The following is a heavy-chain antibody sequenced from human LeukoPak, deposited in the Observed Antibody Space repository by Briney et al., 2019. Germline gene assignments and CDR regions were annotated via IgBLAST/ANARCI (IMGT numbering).Heavy chain of an antibody. CDR1: GYTFTSYG. J-gene: IGHJ6*03. Sequence: ASVKVSCKASGYTFTSYGISWVRQAPGQGLEWMGWISAYNGNTNYAQKLQGRVTMTTDTSTSTAYMELSSLRSEDTAVYYCARALSGYDQYYYYYYMDVWGKGTTVTISS. CDR2: ISAYNGNT. D-gene: IGHD5-12*01. V-gene: IGHV1-18*01. CDR3: ARALSGYDQYYYYYYMDV.